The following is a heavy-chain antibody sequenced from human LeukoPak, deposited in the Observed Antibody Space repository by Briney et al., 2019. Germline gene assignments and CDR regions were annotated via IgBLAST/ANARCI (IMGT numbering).Heavy chain of an antibody. V-gene: IGHV3-23*01. Sequence: GGSLRLSCAASGFTFATAGLSWVRQAPGKGPEWVSSIGTTVGNTYYADSVKGRFTISRDNSKNTLYLQMNSLRAEDTAVYYCAKDIVVVVAATTDYWGQGTLVTVSS. J-gene: IGHJ4*02. CDR2: IGTTVGNT. D-gene: IGHD2-15*01. CDR3: AKDIVVVVAATTDY. CDR1: GFTFATAG.